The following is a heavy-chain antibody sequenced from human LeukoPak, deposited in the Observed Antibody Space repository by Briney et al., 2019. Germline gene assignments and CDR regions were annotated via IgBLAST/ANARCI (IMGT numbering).Heavy chain of an antibody. CDR1: GFTLNNDA. J-gene: IGHJ4*02. CDR2: ISGGDT. CDR3: AKATTPTISRYYFDD. Sequence: GGSLRLSCTASGFTLNNDAMSWVRQAPGKGLEWVSAISGGDTYYAGSVKGRFTISRDNSKNTLYLQMNSLGAEDTAVYYCAKATTPTISRYYFDDWGQGTLVTVSS. D-gene: IGHD3-3*01. V-gene: IGHV3-23*01.